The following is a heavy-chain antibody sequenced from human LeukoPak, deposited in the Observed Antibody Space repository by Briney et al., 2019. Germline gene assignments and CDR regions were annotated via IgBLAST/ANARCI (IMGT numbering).Heavy chain of an antibody. CDR1: GFTFSTYW. CDR3: TTVNYDSSGYYYAFFDY. V-gene: IGHV3-15*01. Sequence: GGSLRLSCAASGFTFSTYWMTWVRQAPGKGLEWVGRIKSKTDGGTTDYAAPVKGRFTISRDDSKNTLYLQMNSLKTEDTAVYYCTTVNYDSSGYYYAFFDYWGQGTLVTVSS. CDR2: IKSKTDGGTT. J-gene: IGHJ4*02. D-gene: IGHD3-22*01.